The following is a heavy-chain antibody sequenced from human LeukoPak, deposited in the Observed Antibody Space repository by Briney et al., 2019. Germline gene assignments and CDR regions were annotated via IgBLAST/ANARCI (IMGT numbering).Heavy chain of an antibody. Sequence: LSLTCAVYGVSLSGYYLSWIRQPPGKGLEWVSGISWNGGRIDYVDSVKGRFTSSRDNAKSTLYLQMNDLRAEATALYFCPKGISSLPIRGPLDNWGQGTLVTVSS. CDR3: PKGISSLPIRGPLDN. CDR1: GVSLSGYY. V-gene: IGHV3-9*01. D-gene: IGHD3-10*01. J-gene: IGHJ4*02. CDR2: ISWNGGRI.